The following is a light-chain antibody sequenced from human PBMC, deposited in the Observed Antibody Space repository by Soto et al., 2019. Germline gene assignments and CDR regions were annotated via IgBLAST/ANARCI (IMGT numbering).Light chain of an antibody. J-gene: IGLJ1*01. CDR3: NSYRHSTTLV. V-gene: IGLV2-14*01. CDR1: SSDVGGYNS. CDR2: EVS. Sequence: QSALTQPASVSGSPGQSNTISCTGTSSDVGGYNSVSWFQQHPSKAPKLIIYEVSHRPSGVSIRFSGSKSGNTASLTISGLQAEDEADYYCNSYRHSTTLVFGTGTKLTVL.